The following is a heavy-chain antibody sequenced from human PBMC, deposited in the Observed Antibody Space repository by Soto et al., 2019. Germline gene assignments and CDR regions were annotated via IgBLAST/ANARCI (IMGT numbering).Heavy chain of an antibody. CDR2: ISGSGGST. V-gene: IGHV3-23*01. J-gene: IGHJ6*02. D-gene: IGHD6-6*01. CDR3: ANHDRRLSSSSPYYYYGMDV. CDR1: GFTFSSYA. Sequence: GGSLRLSCAASGFTFSSYAMSWVRQAPGKGLEWVSAISGSGGSTYYADSVKGRFTISRDNSKNTLYLQMNSLRAEDTAVYYCANHDRRLSSSSPYYYYGMDVWGQGTTVTVSS.